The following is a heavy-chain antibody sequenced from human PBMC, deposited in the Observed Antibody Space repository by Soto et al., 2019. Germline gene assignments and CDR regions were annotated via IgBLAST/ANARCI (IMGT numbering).Heavy chain of an antibody. V-gene: IGHV3-11*06. CDR2: ISSSSTYA. D-gene: IGHD6-6*01. CDR3: ARDSSMAGRTFDY. CDR1: GFTFNDYY. Sequence: PGGSLRLSCAASGFTFNDYYMSWVRQAPGKGPEWVSKISSSSTYAIYADSVKGRFTISIDNAKNSVFLQMNSLRAEDTAVYYCARDSSMAGRTFDYWGQGTQVTVSS. J-gene: IGHJ4*02.